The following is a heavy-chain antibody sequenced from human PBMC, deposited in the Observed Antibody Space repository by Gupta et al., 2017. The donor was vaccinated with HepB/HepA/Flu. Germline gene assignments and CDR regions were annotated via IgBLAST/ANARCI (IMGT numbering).Heavy chain of an antibody. CDR1: GYTFTNYW. Sequence: EVQLVQSGAEVKKSGESLKISCSVSGYTFTNYWIAWVRQVPGKGLEWMGITYPGDFDTRYSPSFKGQVTSSADTSTSTAHLQWTSLKASDSGTYYCARLYWGTTHYYGMDVWGQGTAVTVS. J-gene: IGHJ6*02. D-gene: IGHD3-16*01. V-gene: IGHV5-51*01. CDR3: ARLYWGTTHYYGMDV. CDR2: TYPGDFDT.